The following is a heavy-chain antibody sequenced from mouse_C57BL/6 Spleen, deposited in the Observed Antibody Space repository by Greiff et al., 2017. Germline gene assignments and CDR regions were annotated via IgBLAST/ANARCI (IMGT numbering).Heavy chain of an antibody. V-gene: IGHV1-50*01. Sequence: QVQLQQPGAELVKPGASVKLSCKASGYTFTSYWMQWVKQRPGQGLEWIGEIDPSDSYTNYNQKFKGKATLTVDTSSSTAYMQLSSLTSEDSAVYYCARSDSDYAMDYWGQGTSGTVSS. CDR2: IDPSDSYT. CDR3: ARSDSDYAMDY. J-gene: IGHJ4*01. CDR1: GYTFTSYW. D-gene: IGHD3-2*01.